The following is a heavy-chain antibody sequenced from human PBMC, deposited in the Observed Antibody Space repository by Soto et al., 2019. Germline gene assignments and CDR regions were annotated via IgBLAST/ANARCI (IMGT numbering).Heavy chain of an antibody. D-gene: IGHD5-12*01. CDR2: ISYDGNNK. CDR3: AKTVEMATISFYYYGMDV. Sequence: QVQLVESGGGVVQPGRSLRLSCAASGFTFSSHGMHWVRQAPGKGLEWVAVISYDGNNKYCADSVKGRFTISRDISKNTLYLQMNSLRADDTAVYYCAKTVEMATISFYYYGMDVWGQGTTVTVSS. J-gene: IGHJ6*02. V-gene: IGHV3-30*18. CDR1: GFTFSSHG.